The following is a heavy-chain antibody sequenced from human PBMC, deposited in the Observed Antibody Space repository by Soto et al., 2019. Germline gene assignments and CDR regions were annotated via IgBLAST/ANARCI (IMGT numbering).Heavy chain of an antibody. Sequence: PSETLSLTCTVSGDSIRSYYWSWIRQPPGKGLEWIGYIYYSGSTNYNPSLKSRVTISVDTSKNQFSLKLSSVTAADTAVYYCARAYGGYADYWGQGALVTVSS. CDR1: GDSIRSYY. CDR3: ARAYGGYADY. CDR2: IYYSGST. J-gene: IGHJ4*02. D-gene: IGHD5-12*01. V-gene: IGHV4-59*01.